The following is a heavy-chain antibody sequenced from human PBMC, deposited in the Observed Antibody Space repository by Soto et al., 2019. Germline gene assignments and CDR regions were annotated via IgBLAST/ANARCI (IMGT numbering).Heavy chain of an antibody. V-gene: IGHV4-39*02. D-gene: IGHD1-26*01. CDR1: GGSITSNFFY. Sequence: QLQFQESGPGLVKPSETLSLTCTVSGGSITSNFFYWGWIRRPPGKGLGWIGSIYRDGSTYYSPSLKSRVIISLDTSKNRFSLTLNSVTAADTAVYFCGKVLIGATRHTDADSWGQGTLVTVSS. CDR2: IYRDGST. CDR3: GKVLIGATRHTDADS. J-gene: IGHJ4*02.